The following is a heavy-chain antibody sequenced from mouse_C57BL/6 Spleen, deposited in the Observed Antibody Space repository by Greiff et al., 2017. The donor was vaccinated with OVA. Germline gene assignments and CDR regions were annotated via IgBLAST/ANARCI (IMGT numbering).Heavy chain of an antibody. J-gene: IGHJ3*01. CDR3: ARNDYGSSPWFAY. D-gene: IGHD1-1*01. CDR1: GYTFTSYW. CDR2: IHPNSGST. Sequence: QVQLQQPGAELVKPGASVKLSCKASGYTFTSYWMHWVKQRPGQGLEWIGMIHPNSGSTNYNEKFKSKATLTVDKSSSTAYMQLSSLTSEDSAVYYGARNDYGSSPWFAYWGQGTLVTVSA. V-gene: IGHV1-64*01.